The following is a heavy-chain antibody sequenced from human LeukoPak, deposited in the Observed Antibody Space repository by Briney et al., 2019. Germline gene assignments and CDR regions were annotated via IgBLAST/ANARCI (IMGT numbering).Heavy chain of an antibody. CDR3: ARDESYSSDY. CDR2: INQDGSEI. CDR1: GFTFSRNW. V-gene: IGHV3-7*05. D-gene: IGHD3-22*01. Sequence: PGGSLRLSCAASGFTFSRNWMSWVSQAPGKGLGWFANINQDGSEIYYVDSVKGRFTISRDNAKSSLYLQMNGLRAEDTAVYYCARDESYSSDYWGQGTLVTVSS. J-gene: IGHJ4*02.